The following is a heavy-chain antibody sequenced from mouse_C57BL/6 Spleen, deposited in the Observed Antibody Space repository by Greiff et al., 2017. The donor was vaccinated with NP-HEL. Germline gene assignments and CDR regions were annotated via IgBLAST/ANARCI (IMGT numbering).Heavy chain of an antibody. CDR2: IDPSDSET. CDR1: GYTFTSYW. J-gene: IGHJ4*01. V-gene: IGHV1-52*01. D-gene: IGHD2-4*01. CDR3: ARERSYDYDDAMDY. Sequence: QVQLQQPGAELVRPGSSVKLSCKASGYTFTSYWMHWVKQRPIQGLEWIGNIDPSDSETHYNQKFKDKATLTVDKSSSTAYMQLSSLTSEDSAVYYCARERSYDYDDAMDYWGQGTSVTVSS.